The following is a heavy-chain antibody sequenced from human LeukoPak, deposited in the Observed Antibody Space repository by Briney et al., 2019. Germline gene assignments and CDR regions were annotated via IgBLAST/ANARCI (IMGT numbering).Heavy chain of an antibody. CDR2: ISYDGSNK. J-gene: IGHJ4*02. V-gene: IGHV3-33*05. Sequence: GGSLRLSCAASGFTFSSYGMHWVRQAPGKGLEWVAVISYDGSNKYYADSVKGRFTVSRDNAKNSLYLQMNSLRAEDTAVYYCARDRETIPGVATTYVYWGQGTLVTVSS. CDR3: ARDRETIPGVATTYVY. D-gene: IGHD5-12*01. CDR1: GFTFSSYG.